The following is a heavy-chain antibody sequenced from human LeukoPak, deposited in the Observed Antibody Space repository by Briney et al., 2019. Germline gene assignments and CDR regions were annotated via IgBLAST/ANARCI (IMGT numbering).Heavy chain of an antibody. CDR2: ISGSGANT. CDR1: GFSFSSFS. CDR3: VKDPVASAVAGTNYFDY. J-gene: IGHJ4*02. D-gene: IGHD6-19*01. Sequence: GGSLRLSCEASGFSFSSFSMSWVRQAPGKGLEWVSDISGSGANTHYADSVKGRFTISRDNFKNTLYVQMNSLRAEDTAVYYCVKDPVASAVAGTNYFDYWGQGTLVTVSS. V-gene: IGHV3-23*01.